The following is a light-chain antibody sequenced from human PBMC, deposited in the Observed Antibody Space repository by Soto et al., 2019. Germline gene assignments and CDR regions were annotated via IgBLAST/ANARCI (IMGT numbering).Light chain of an antibody. Sequence: DIVMTQSPDSLAVSLGERATINCKSSQSVLYSSNNKNYLAWYQQKPGQPPKLLIYWASTWESGVPDRFSGSGSGTDFTLTISSLQAEDVAVYYCQRYYSTPHTFGQGTKLEIK. CDR1: QSVLYSSNNKNY. CDR3: QRYYSTPHT. V-gene: IGKV4-1*01. J-gene: IGKJ2*01. CDR2: WAS.